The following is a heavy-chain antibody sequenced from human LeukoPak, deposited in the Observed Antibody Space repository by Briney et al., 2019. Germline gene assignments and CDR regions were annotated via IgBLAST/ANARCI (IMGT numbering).Heavy chain of an antibody. J-gene: IGHJ4*02. V-gene: IGHV3-48*03. CDR1: GFTFSNYE. CDR2: ISTSGSTI. Sequence: GGSLRLSFAASGFTFSNYELNWVRQAPGKGLEWVSYISTSGSTIYYADSVKGRFTISRDNAKNSLYLQMNSLSAEDTAVYYCSRDGAGILAAGIGDHWSQGTLVTVSS. CDR3: SRDGAGILAAGIGDH. D-gene: IGHD6-13*01.